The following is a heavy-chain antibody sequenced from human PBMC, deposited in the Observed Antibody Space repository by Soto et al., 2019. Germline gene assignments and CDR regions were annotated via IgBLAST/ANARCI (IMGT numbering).Heavy chain of an antibody. CDR1: GFTLSSYW. D-gene: IGHD2-2*02. CDR3: ARQLPTAIRGGYYYSYGMDV. V-gene: IGHV3-74*01. J-gene: IGHJ6*02. CDR2: MYGAGSST. Sequence: EVQLVESGGGLVQPGGSLRLSCAASGFTLSSYWMFWVRQAPGMGLVWVSHMYGAGSSTSYADSVKGRFTISRDNAKNTLYLQMTSLRAEDTAVYYCARQLPTAIRGGYYYSYGMDVWGQGTTVTVSS.